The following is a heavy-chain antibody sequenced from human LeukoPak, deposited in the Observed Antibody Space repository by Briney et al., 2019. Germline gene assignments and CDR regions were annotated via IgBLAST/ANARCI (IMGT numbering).Heavy chain of an antibody. CDR2: IYYSGST. J-gene: IGHJ4*02. CDR1: GGSISSYY. V-gene: IGHV4-59*01. CDR3: ARCDSSGYYSVDY. Sequence: PSETLSLTCTVSGGSISSYYWSWIRQPPGEGLEWIGYIYYSGSTNYNPSLKSRVTISVDTSKNQFSLKLSSVTAADTAVYYCARCDSSGYYSVDYWGQGTLVTVSS. D-gene: IGHD3-22*01.